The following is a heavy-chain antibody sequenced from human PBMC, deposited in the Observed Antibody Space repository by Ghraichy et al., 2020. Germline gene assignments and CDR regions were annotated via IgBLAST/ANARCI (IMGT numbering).Heavy chain of an antibody. D-gene: IGHD2-15*01. J-gene: IGHJ4*02. CDR1: GFTFSSYS. Sequence: GESLNISCAASGFTFSSYSMNWVRQAPGKGLEWVSYISSSSSTIYYADSVKGRFTISRDNAKNSLYLQMNSLRDEDTAVYYCARCSRGWPEKFDYWGQGTLVTVSS. CDR2: ISSSSSTI. V-gene: IGHV3-48*02. CDR3: ARCSRGWPEKFDY.